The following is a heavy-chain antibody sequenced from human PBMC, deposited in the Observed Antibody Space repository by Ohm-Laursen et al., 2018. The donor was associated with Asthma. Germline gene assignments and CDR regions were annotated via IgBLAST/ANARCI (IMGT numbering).Heavy chain of an antibody. V-gene: IGHV4-61*08. J-gene: IGHJ3*02. Sequence: GTLSLTCTVSGGSISSGGYYWSWIRQPPGKGLEWIGYIYNSGSTKYNPSLKSRVTMSVDTSKNQFSLRLSSLTAADTAVYYCARDTVNAFENWGQGLMVTVSS. D-gene: IGHD4-17*01. CDR2: IYNSGST. CDR3: ARDTVNAFEN. CDR1: GGSISSGGYY.